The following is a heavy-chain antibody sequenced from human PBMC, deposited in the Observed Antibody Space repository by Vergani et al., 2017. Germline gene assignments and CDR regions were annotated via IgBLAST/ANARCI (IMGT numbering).Heavy chain of an antibody. CDR2: IISKANSYAT. V-gene: IGHV3-73*01. CDR3: TRPIYGDYVVDWFDP. D-gene: IGHD4-17*01. Sequence: EVQLVESGGGLVQPGGSLKLSCAASGFTFSGSAMHWVRQASGKGLEWVGRIISKANSYATAYAASVKGRFTISRDDSKNTAYLQMNSLKTEDTAVYYCTRPIYGDYVVDWFDPWGQGTLVTVSS. CDR1: GFTFSGSA. J-gene: IGHJ5*02.